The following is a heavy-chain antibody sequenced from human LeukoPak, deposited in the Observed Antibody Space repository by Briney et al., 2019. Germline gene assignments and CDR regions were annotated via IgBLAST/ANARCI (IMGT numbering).Heavy chain of an antibody. Sequence: ASVKVSCEASGYTFTSYDINWVRQATGQGLEWMGWMNPNSGNTGYAQKFQGRVTMTRDTSISTAYMELGRLRSDDTAVYYCARDFFNYYDSSDFDYWGQGTLVTVSS. CDR1: GYTFTSYD. CDR2: MNPNSGNT. J-gene: IGHJ4*02. V-gene: IGHV1-8*01. CDR3: ARDFFNYYDSSDFDY. D-gene: IGHD3-22*01.